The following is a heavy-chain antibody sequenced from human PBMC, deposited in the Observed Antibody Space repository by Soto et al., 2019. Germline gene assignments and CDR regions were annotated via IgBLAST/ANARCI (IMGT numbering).Heavy chain of an antibody. V-gene: IGHV4-34*01. CDR3: ATRYCSGGSCYPMGYYFDY. Sequence: SETLSLTCAVYGGSFSGYYWSWIRQPPGKGLEWIGEINHSGSTNYNPSLKSRVTISVDTSKNQFPLKLSSVTAADTAVYYCATRYCSGGSCYPMGYYFDYWGQGTLVTVSS. CDR2: INHSGST. J-gene: IGHJ4*02. D-gene: IGHD2-15*01. CDR1: GGSFSGYY.